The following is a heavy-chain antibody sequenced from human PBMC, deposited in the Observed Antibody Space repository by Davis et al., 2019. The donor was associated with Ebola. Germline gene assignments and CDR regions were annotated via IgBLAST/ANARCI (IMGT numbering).Heavy chain of an antibody. D-gene: IGHD5-18*01. V-gene: IGHV3-64*04. Sequence: GESLKISCSASGFTFSSYAMHWVRQAPGKGLEYVSAISSNGGSTYYADSVKGRFTISRDNSKNSLYLQMNSLRAEDTAVYYCARDHTSADTAMESNWFDPWGQGTLATVSS. CDR3: ARDHTSADTAMESNWFDP. CDR1: GFTFSSYA. CDR2: ISSNGGST. J-gene: IGHJ5*02.